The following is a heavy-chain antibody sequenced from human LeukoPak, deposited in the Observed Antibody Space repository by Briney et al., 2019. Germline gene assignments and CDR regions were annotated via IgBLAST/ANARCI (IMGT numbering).Heavy chain of an antibody. CDR2: ISAYNGNT. Sequence: ASVKVSCKASGYTFTSYGISWVRQAPGQGLEWMGWISAYNGNTNYAQKFQGRVTMTTDTSTSTAYMELRSLRSDDTAVYYCARVIAGSGSVYADYWGQGTLVTVSS. CDR1: GYTFTSYG. D-gene: IGHD3-10*01. J-gene: IGHJ4*02. V-gene: IGHV1-18*01. CDR3: ARVIAGSGSVYADY.